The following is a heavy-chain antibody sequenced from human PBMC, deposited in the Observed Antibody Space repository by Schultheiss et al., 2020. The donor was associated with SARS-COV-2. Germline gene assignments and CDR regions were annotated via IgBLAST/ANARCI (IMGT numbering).Heavy chain of an antibody. D-gene: IGHD1-26*01. CDR3: ASFSGSYFSADAFDI. V-gene: IGHV4-34*01. Sequence: SQTLSLTCAVYGGSFSGYYWSWIRQPPGKGLEWIGEINHSGSTNYNPSLKSRVTISVDTSKNQFSLKLSSVTAADTAVYYCASFSGSYFSADAFDIWGQGTLVTV. J-gene: IGHJ3*02. CDR1: GGSFSGYY. CDR2: INHSGST.